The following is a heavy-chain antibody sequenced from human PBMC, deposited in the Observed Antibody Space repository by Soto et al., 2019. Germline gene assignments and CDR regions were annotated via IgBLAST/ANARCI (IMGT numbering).Heavy chain of an antibody. V-gene: IGHV3-30*18. CDR3: TKGVVVITSYFQH. J-gene: IGHJ1*01. Sequence: PGGSLRLSCAASGFTFSSYVMHWVRQAPGKGLEWVAVISYDESNKYYADSVKGRFTISRDNSKNTLYLQMNSLRAEDTAVYYCTKGVVVITSYFQHWGQGTLVTVSS. D-gene: IGHD3-22*01. CDR1: GFTFSSYV. CDR2: ISYDESNK.